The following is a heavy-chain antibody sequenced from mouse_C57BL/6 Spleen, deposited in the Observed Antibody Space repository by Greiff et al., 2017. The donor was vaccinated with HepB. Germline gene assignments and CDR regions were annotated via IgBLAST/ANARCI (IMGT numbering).Heavy chain of an antibody. V-gene: IGHV1-18*01. CDR3: ARAYYSNYDWYFDV. Sequence: VQLKQSGPELVKPGASVKIPCKASGYTFTDYNMDWVKQSHGKSLEWIGDINPNNGGTIYNQKFKGKATLTVDKSSSTAYMKLRSLTSEDTAVYYCARAYYSNYDWYFDVWGTGTTVTVSS. D-gene: IGHD2-5*01. J-gene: IGHJ1*03. CDR1: GYTFTDYN. CDR2: INPNNGGT.